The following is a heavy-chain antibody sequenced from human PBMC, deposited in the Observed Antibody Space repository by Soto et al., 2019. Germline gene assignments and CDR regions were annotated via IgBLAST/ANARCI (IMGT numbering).Heavy chain of an antibody. J-gene: IGHJ3*02. CDR1: GGSISSGDYY. V-gene: IGHV4-30-4*01. Sequence: QVQLQESGPGLVKPSQTLSLTSTVSGGSISSGDYYWSWIRQPPGKGLEWIGYIYYSGSTYYNPSLKSRVTISVDTSKNQFSLKLSSVTAADTAVYYCARAPPLKYTYGLRGAFDIWGQGTMVTVSS. D-gene: IGHD5-18*01. CDR3: ARAPPLKYTYGLRGAFDI. CDR2: IYYSGST.